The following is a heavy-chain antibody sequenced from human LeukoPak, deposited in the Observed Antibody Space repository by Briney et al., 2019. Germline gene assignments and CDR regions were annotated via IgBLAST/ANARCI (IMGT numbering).Heavy chain of an antibody. CDR1: GYRFTGYY. D-gene: IGHD3-10*01. CDR2: INPDSGGT. V-gene: IGHV1-2*02. Sequence: GASVKVSCKASGYRFTGYYVHWVRQAPGQGLEGMGWINPDSGGTNFAQRFQGRATLTRDTSISTAYMELSRLTSDDTAVYYCARDAISRGIIDYWGQGTLVTVSS. J-gene: IGHJ4*02. CDR3: ARDAISRGIIDY.